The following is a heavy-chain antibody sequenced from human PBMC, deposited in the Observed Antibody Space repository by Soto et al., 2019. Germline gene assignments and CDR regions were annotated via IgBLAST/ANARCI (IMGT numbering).Heavy chain of an antibody. CDR2: ISWDGGST. CDR3: AKGSRDGYNFFY. V-gene: IGHV3-43*01. J-gene: IGHJ4*02. Sequence: GGSLRLSCAASGFTFDDYTMHWVRQAPGKGLEWVSLISWDGGSTYYADSVKGRFTISRDNSKNSLYLQMNSLRTEDTALYYCAKGSRDGYNFFYWGQGTLVTVSS. D-gene: IGHD5-12*01. CDR1: GFTFDDYT.